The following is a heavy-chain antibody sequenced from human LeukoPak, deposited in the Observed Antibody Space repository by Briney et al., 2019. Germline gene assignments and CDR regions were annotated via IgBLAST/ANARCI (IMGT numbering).Heavy chain of an antibody. D-gene: IGHD2-15*01. CDR2: TKEDGSGS. CDR3: AKGGVVGTRCYFDS. CDR1: GFSFSYYW. Sequence: GGSLRLSCAASGFSFSYYWMSWVRQAPGKGLEWVANTKEDGSGSSYVDSVKGRFTISRDNAKNSLYLQMNSLRAEDTAVYYCAKGGVVGTRCYFDSWGQGTLVTVSS. V-gene: IGHV3-7*01. J-gene: IGHJ4*02.